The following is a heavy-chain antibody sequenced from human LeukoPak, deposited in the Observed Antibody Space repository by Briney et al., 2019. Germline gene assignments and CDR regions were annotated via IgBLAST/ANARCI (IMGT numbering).Heavy chain of an antibody. V-gene: IGHV1-69*01. J-gene: IGHJ4*02. CDR3: ARDYKGPVDY. D-gene: IGHD1-1*01. CDR2: IIPIFGTA. CDR1: GGTFSSYA. Sequence: GASVKVSCKASGGTFSSYAISWVRQAPGQGLEWMGGIIPIFGTANYAQKFQGRVTITADESTSTAYMELSSLRSEDAAVYYCARDYKGPVDYWGQGTLVTVSS.